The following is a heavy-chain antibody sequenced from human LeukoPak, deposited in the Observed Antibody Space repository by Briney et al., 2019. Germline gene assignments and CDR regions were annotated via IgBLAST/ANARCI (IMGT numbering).Heavy chain of an antibody. CDR2: IKQDGSEK. V-gene: IGHV3-7*01. Sequence: GGSLRPSCTASGFTFGDYAMSWVRQAPGKGLEWVANIKQDGSEKYYVDSVKGRFTISRDNAKNSLYLQMNSLRAEDTAVYYCARSRGLLWFGGYWGQGTLVTVSS. CDR3: ARSRGLLWFGGY. J-gene: IGHJ4*02. D-gene: IGHD3-10*01. CDR1: GFTFGDYA.